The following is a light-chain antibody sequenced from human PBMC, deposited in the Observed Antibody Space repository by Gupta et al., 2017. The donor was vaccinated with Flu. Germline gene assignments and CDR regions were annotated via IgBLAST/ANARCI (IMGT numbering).Light chain of an antibody. CDR3: SAHAGRGIWV. Sequence: SAPTQPRSVSGSPGQSVTISCTGSSNDVGGSNRVSWYQQRPAKPHKLLLYDVSRGPAAVPDRFSGSKSGNTASLTISVRQVDDDADYYCSAHAGRGIWVFGNGTTVTVL. V-gene: IGLV2-11*01. J-gene: IGLJ1*01. CDR2: DVS. CDR1: SNDVGGSNR.